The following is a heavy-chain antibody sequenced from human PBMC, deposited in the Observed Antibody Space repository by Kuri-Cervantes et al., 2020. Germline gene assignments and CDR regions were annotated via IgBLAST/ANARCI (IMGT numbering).Heavy chain of an antibody. Sequence: TETLSLTCTVSGGSISSYCWIWIRQPAGEGLEWVGPFCTSGRTNYNPSLKSRISISVVRSKNQFSLKLSSGTAADTAVYYCARGKAGGRGDYWCQGTLVTVSS. CDR2: FCTSGRT. J-gene: IGHJ4*02. V-gene: IGHV4-4*07. CDR3: ARGKAGGRGDY. D-gene: IGHD1-26*01. CDR1: GGSISSYC.